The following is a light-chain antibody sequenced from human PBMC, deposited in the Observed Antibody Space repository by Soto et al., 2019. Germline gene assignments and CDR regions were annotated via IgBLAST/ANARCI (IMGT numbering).Light chain of an antibody. CDR1: QSVSSIY. V-gene: IGKV3-20*01. Sequence: EVVLTQSPGTLSLSPGERATLSCRASQSVSSIYLAWYQQRPGQAPRLLIYGTSSRATGIPDRFSGSGSGTDFTLTISRLEAEDFAVYYCQQYDSSPYTFGPGTKLEIK. J-gene: IGKJ2*01. CDR3: QQYDSSPYT. CDR2: GTS.